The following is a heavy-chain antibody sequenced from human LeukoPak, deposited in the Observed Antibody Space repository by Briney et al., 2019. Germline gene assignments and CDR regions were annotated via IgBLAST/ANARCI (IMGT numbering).Heavy chain of an antibody. J-gene: IGHJ3*02. Sequence: PETLSLTCTVSGGAFSSYYWSWIRQPPGKGLDWIGYIYYSGSTNYNPSLKSRVTISVDTPKSQFSLKLSSVTAADTAVYYCARAVYCGGDCYSGAFDIWGQGTMVTVSS. D-gene: IGHD2-21*02. V-gene: IGHV4-59*01. CDR1: GGAFSSYY. CDR3: ARAVYCGGDCYSGAFDI. CDR2: IYYSGST.